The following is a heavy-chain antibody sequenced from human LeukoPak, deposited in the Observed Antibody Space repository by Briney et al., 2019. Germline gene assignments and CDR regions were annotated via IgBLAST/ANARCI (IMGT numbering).Heavy chain of an antibody. D-gene: IGHD6-19*01. CDR3: ARDREQWLVRAFDS. CDR1: KFTFTTYW. Sequence: GGSLRLSCAASKFTFTTYWMSWVRQAPGKGLEWVANIKEDGSEIYYVDSVKGRFTISRDNAQNSLYLQMNSLRAEDTAVYYCARDREQWLVRAFDSWGQGTLVTVSS. J-gene: IGHJ4*02. V-gene: IGHV3-7*01. CDR2: IKEDGSEI.